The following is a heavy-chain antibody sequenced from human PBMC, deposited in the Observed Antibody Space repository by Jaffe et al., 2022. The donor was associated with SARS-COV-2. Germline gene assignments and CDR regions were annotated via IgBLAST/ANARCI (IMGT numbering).Heavy chain of an antibody. CDR1: GFTFSSYA. CDR2: ISGSGGST. CDR3: AKSYSGSYHYYYYYMDV. D-gene: IGHD1-26*01. J-gene: IGHJ6*03. Sequence: EVQLVESGGGLVQPGGSLRLSCAASGFTFSSYAMSWVRQAPGKGLEWVSAISGSGGSTYYADSVKGRFTISRDNSKNTLYLQMNSLRAEDTAVYYCAKSYSGSYHYYYYYMDVWGKGTTVTVSS. V-gene: IGHV3-23*04.